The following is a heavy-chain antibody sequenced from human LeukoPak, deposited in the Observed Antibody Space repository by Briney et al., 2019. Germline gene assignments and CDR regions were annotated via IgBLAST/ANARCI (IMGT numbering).Heavy chain of an antibody. Sequence: PSETLSLTCTVSGGSISSYYWSWIRQPPGKGLEWIGYIYYSGSTNYNPSLKSRVTISVDTSKNQFSLKLSSVTAADTAVYYCARFPSRDGYYDSSGYYLWGQGTLVTVPS. CDR1: GGSISSYY. J-gene: IGHJ4*02. V-gene: IGHV4-59*08. CDR2: IYYSGST. D-gene: IGHD3-22*01. CDR3: ARFPSRDGYYDSSGYYL.